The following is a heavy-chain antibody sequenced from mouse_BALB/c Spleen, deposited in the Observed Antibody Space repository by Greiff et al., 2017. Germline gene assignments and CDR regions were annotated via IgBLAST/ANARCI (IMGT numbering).Heavy chain of an antibody. D-gene: IGHD1-1*01. V-gene: IGHV1-63*02. CDR3: ARFYYGSSYRNYFDY. J-gene: IGHJ2*01. Sequence: VQLQQSGAELVRPGTSVKISCKASGYTFTNYWLGWVKQRPGHGLEWIGDIYPGGGYTNYNEKFKGKATLTADTSSSTAYMQLSSLTSEDSAVYFCARFYYGSSYRNYFDYWGQGTTLTVSS. CDR2: IYPGGGYT. CDR1: GYTFTNYW.